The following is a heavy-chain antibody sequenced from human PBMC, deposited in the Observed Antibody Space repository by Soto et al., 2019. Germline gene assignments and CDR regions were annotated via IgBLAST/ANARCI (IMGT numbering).Heavy chain of an antibody. CDR3: AREATIFGVAIYGMDV. J-gene: IGHJ6*02. CDR2: IIPIFGTA. D-gene: IGHD3-3*01. Sequence: SVKVSCKASGGTFSSYAISWVRQAPGQGLEWMGGIIPIFGTANYAQKFQGRVTITADESTSTAYMELSSLRSEDTAVYYCAREATIFGVAIYGMDVWGQGTTVTVSS. CDR1: GGTFSSYA. V-gene: IGHV1-69*13.